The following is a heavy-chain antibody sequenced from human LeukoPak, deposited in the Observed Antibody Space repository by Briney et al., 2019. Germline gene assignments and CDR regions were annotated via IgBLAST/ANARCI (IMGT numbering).Heavy chain of an antibody. V-gene: IGHV4-34*01. J-gene: IGHJ1*01. CDR1: GGSFSGYY. Sequence: SETPSLTCAVYGGSFSGYYWSWIRQPPGKGLEWIGEINHSGSTNYNPSLKSRVTISVDTSKNQFSLKLSSVTAADTAVYYCAREMTYYYDRWGQGTLVTVSS. CDR2: INHSGST. D-gene: IGHD3-22*01. CDR3: AREMTYYYDR.